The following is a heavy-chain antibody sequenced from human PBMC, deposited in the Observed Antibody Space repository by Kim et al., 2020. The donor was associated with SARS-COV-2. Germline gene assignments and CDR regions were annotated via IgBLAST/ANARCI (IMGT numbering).Heavy chain of an antibody. V-gene: IGHV5-51*01. CDR2: IWPGDSDT. CDR1: GYSFTNYW. Sequence: GESLKISCTGSGYSFTNYWIAWVRQMPGEGLEWMGIIWPGDSDTRYSPSFQGQVTISADKSISTVYLQWSSLKASDTATYYGARKDKDADNYFWFDPWGQGTLVTVSS. CDR3: ARKDKDADNYFWFDP. J-gene: IGHJ5*02. D-gene: IGHD3-16*01.